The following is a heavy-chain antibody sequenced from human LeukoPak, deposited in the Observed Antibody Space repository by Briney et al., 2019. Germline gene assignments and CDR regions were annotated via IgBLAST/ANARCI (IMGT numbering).Heavy chain of an antibody. CDR2: MYTSGSA. Sequence: PSETLSLTCTVSGGSISSGINYWNWIRQPAGKGLEWIGRMYTSGSANYNPSLKSRVTISVDTSKNQFSLKLSSVTAADTAVYYCARERYFDCLDYWGQGTLVTVSS. CDR1: GGSISSGINY. D-gene: IGHD3-9*01. V-gene: IGHV4-61*02. J-gene: IGHJ4*02. CDR3: ARERYFDCLDY.